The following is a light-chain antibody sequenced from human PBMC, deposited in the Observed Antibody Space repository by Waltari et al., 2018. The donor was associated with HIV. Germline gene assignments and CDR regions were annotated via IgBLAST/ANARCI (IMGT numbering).Light chain of an antibody. V-gene: IGLV1-51*01. J-gene: IGLJ3*02. CDR2: DNN. CDR1: SSNIRNNY. CDR3: GTWDSSLSAGV. Sequence: QSVLTQPPSVSAAPGQKVTISCSGSSSNIRNNYVFWYQQFPGTAPKLLIYDNNKRPSGIPDRFSGSKSGTSATLGITGLQTGDEADYYCGTWDSSLSAGVFGGGTKLTVL.